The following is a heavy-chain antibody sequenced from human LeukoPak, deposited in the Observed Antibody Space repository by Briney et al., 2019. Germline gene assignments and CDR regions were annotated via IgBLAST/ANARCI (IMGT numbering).Heavy chain of an antibody. CDR2: IYHSGST. CDR3: AISRGYSYGYAFGY. CDR1: GYSISSGYY. V-gene: IGHV4-38-2*01. D-gene: IGHD5-18*01. J-gene: IGHJ4*02. Sequence: PSETLSLTCAVSGYSISSGYYWGWLRQPPGKGLEWIGSIYHSGSTYYNPSLKSRVTISVDTSKNQFSLKLSSVTAADTAVYYCAISRGYSYGYAFGYWGQGTLVTVSS.